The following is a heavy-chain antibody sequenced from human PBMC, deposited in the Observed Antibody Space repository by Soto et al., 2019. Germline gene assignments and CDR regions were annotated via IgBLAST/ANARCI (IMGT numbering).Heavy chain of an antibody. CDR3: ARGVKYSGTYYAAFDI. CDR2: INSDESTT. V-gene: IGHV3-74*01. D-gene: IGHD1-26*01. J-gene: IGHJ3*02. CDR1: GFTFNTYW. Sequence: GGSLRLSCEASGFTFNTYWMHWVRQAPGKGLVWVSRINSDESTTNYADSVKGRFTISRDNAKNTLYLQMNSLRAEDTAVYYCARGVKYSGTYYAAFDIWGQGTMVTVSS.